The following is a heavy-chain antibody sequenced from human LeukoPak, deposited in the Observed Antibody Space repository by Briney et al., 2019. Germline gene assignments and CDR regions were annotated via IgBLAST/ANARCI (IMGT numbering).Heavy chain of an antibody. CDR2: IKQDGSEK. V-gene: IGHV3-7*01. Sequence: GGSLRLSCAASGFTFSSYWMSWVRQAPGKGLEWVANIKQDGSEKYYVDSVKGRFTISRDNAKNSLYLQMNSLRAEDTAVYYCARDLTMILAGAFDIWGQGTLVTVSS. D-gene: IGHD3-22*01. CDR1: GFTFSSYW. J-gene: IGHJ4*02. CDR3: ARDLTMILAGAFDI.